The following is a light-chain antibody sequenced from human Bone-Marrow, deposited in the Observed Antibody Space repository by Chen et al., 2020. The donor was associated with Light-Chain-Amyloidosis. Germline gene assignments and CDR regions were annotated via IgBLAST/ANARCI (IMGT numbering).Light chain of an antibody. V-gene: IGLV6-57*01. J-gene: IGLJ3*02. CDR2: EDD. CDR1: SGSIAPNY. Sequence: NFMLTQPHSVSESPGKTVIISCTRSSGSIAPNYVQWNQQLPGSSPTTVIYEDDQRPSGFPDRFSGSIDRSSNSASLTISGLKTEDEADYYCQSYQGSSQGVFGGGTKLTVL. CDR3: QSYQGSSQGV.